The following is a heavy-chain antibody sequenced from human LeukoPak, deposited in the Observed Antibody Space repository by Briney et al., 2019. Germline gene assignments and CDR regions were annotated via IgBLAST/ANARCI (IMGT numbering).Heavy chain of an antibody. CDR1: GGSISSYY. J-gene: IGHJ6*03. D-gene: IGHD2-2*02. V-gene: IGHV4-59*01. CDR2: IYYSEST. CDR3: ARGVGYCSSTSCYTPYYYYMDV. Sequence: SETLSLTCTVSGGSISSYYWSWIRQPPGKGLEWIGYIYYSESTNYNPSLKSRVTISVDTSKNRFSLKLSSVTAADTAVYYCARGVGYCSSTSCYTPYYYYMDVWGKGTTVTVSS.